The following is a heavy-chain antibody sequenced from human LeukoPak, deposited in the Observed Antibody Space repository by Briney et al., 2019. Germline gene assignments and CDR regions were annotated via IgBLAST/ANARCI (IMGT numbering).Heavy chain of an antibody. J-gene: IGHJ4*02. D-gene: IGHD6-13*01. CDR1: GFTFSSYA. Sequence: GGSLRLSCAASGFTFSSYAMHWVRQAPGKGLEWVAVISYDGSNKYYADSVKGRFTISRDNSKNTLYLQMNSLRAENTAVYYCARDRWYSSSVFDYWGQGTLVTVSS. CDR2: ISYDGSNK. V-gene: IGHV3-30*01. CDR3: ARDRWYSSSVFDY.